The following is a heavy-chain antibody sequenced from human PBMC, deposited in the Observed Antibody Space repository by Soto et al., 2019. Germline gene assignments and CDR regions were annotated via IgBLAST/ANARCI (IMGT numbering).Heavy chain of an antibody. D-gene: IGHD3-3*01. CDR2: IKQDGSEK. CDR3: ARNIKGRGLYDFWSGHYYYYMDV. Sequence: LSLPCAASGFTFSSYWMSWVRQAPGKGLEWVANIKQDGSEKYYVDSVKGRFTISRDNAKNSLYLQMNSLRAEDTAVYYCARNIKGRGLYDFWSGHYYYYMDVWGKGTTVTVSS. J-gene: IGHJ6*03. V-gene: IGHV3-7*01. CDR1: GFTFSSYW.